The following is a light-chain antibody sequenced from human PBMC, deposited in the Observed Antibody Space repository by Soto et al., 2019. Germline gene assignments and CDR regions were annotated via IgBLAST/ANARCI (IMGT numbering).Light chain of an antibody. J-gene: IGKJ4*01. CDR1: QTVSSN. CDR3: QPYNNWPLT. V-gene: IGKV3-15*01. Sequence: EVVMTQSPATLSVSPGESATLSCRASQTVSSNVAWYQQRPGQAPRLLIDGAFTRATGVPARFSGSRSGTEFTLTISSPQSEDFAIYYCQPYNNWPLTFGGGTKV. CDR2: GAF.